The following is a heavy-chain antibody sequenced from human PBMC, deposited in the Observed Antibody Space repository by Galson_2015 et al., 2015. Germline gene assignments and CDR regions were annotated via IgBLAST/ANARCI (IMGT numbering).Heavy chain of an antibody. CDR1: GFTSITYG. J-gene: IGHJ5*02. Sequence: SLRLSCADSGFTSITYGVHWVRQAPGKGLEWVAAIWHDGSQKYYADSVKGRFTISKDDSKTTLYLQMNSLRAEDTATYYCARDGGLYWLDPWGQGTLVTVSS. D-gene: IGHD3-16*01. V-gene: IGHV3-33*08. CDR3: ARDGGLYWLDP. CDR2: IWHDGSQK.